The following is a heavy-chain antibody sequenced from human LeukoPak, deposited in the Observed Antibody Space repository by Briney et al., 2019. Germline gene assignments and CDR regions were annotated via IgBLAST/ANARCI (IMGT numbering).Heavy chain of an antibody. V-gene: IGHV4-59*08. CDR1: GGSISSYY. CDR2: IYYSGST. J-gene: IGHJ3*02. CDR3: ASTHSSWYYYSTGGYAFDI. D-gene: IGHD6-13*01. Sequence: PSETLSLTCTVSGGSISSYYWSWIRQPPGKGLEWIGYIYYSGSTNYNPSLKSRVTISVDTSKNQFSLKLSSVTAADTAVCYCASTHSSWYYYSTGGYAFDIWGQGTMVTVSS.